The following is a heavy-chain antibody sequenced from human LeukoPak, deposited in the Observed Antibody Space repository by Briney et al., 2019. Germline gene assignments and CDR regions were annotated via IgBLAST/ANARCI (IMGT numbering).Heavy chain of an antibody. J-gene: IGHJ5*02. CDR3: ARYCYNWFDP. Sequence: SETLSLTCTVSGGSISSYYWSWIRQPPGKGLEWIGYIYYSGSTNYNPSLKSRVTISVDTSKNQFSLELSSVTAADTAVYYCARYCYNWFDPWGQGTLVTVSS. D-gene: IGHD2-8*02. CDR1: GGSISSYY. V-gene: IGHV4-59*01. CDR2: IYYSGST.